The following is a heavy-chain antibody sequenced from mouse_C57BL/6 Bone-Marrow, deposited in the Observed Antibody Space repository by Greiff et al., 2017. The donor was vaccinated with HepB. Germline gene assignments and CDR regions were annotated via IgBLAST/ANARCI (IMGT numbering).Heavy chain of an antibody. J-gene: IGHJ1*03. V-gene: IGHV1-72*01. CDR1: GYTFTSYW. CDR2: IDPNSGGT. CDR3: ARSRGDYYGSSYEYFDV. D-gene: IGHD1-1*01. Sequence: QVQLKQPGAELVKPGASVKLSCKASGYTFTSYWMHWVKQRPGRGLEWIGRIDPNSGGTKYNEKFKSKATLTVDKPSSTAYMQLSSLTSEDSAVYYCARSRGDYYGSSYEYFDVWGTGTTVTVSS.